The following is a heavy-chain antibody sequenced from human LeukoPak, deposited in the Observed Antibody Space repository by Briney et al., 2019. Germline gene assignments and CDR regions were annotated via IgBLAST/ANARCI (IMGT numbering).Heavy chain of an antibody. CDR3: ARGGYYSSDGMDV. D-gene: IGHD3-22*01. Sequence: SETLSLTCAVYGGSFSGYYWSWIRQSPGKGLEWIGEINHSGSTDYNPSLKSRVTISVDTSKNQFSLKLSSVTAADTAVYYCARGGYYSSDGMDVWGQGTTVTVSS. CDR1: GGSFSGYY. J-gene: IGHJ6*02. V-gene: IGHV4-34*01. CDR2: INHSGST.